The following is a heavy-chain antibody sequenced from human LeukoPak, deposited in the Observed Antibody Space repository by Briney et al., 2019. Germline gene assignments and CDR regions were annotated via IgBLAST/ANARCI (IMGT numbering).Heavy chain of an antibody. CDR2: LYYSGNT. D-gene: IGHD5-12*01. V-gene: IGHV4-59*11. CDR1: GGSISNHY. Sequence: SETLSLTCTVSGGSISNHYWSWIRQPPGKGLEWIGHLYYSGNTNYNPSLKSRVTISVDTSKTQFSLKLSSVTAADTALYYCATGRGWLPDFWGQGTLVTVSS. CDR3: ATGRGWLPDF. J-gene: IGHJ4*02.